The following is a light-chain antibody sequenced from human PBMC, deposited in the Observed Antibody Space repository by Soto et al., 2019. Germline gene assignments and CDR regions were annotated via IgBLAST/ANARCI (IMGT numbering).Light chain of an antibody. CDR3: QNYDGALFT. CDR1: RDISNY. Sequence: DIQMTQSPSSLSASVGDRVTITCRASRDISNYLAWYQQRPGKVPNLLIYHVSTLQSGVPTRFSGSGSGTDFTLTISSLQPEDFATYYCQNYDGALFTFGPGTKVEIK. V-gene: IGKV1-27*01. J-gene: IGKJ3*01. CDR2: HVS.